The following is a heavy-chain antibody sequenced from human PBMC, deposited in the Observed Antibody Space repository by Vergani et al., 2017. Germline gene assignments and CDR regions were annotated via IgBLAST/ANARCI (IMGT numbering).Heavy chain of an antibody. Sequence: QVQLVQSGAEVKKPGASVKVSCKASGYTFTSYGISWVRQAPGQGLEWMGWISAYNGNTNYAQKLQGRVTMTTDTSTSTAYMELRSLRSDDTAVYYCARDRGYCSSTSCLTFDYWGKGTTVTVSS. CDR1: GYTFTSYG. CDR2: ISAYNGNT. CDR3: ARDRGYCSSTSCLTFDY. D-gene: IGHD2-2*01. V-gene: IGHV1-18*01. J-gene: IGHJ4*03.